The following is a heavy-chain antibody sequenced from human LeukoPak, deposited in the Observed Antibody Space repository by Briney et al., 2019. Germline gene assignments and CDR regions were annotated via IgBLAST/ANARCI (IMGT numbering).Heavy chain of an antibody. Sequence: ASAKVSCKTSGYTFTDYYIHWVRQAPGQGLEWMGWINSNSGGTHYAQKFQGRVTMTRDTSISTTYMELSRLTSDDTAVYYCAREGVRSGLDYWGQGTLVTVSS. CDR2: INSNSGGT. D-gene: IGHD2-15*01. CDR1: GYTFTDYY. J-gene: IGHJ4*02. CDR3: AREGVRSGLDY. V-gene: IGHV1-2*02.